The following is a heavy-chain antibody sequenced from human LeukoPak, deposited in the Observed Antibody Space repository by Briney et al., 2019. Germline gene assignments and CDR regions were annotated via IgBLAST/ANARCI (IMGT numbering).Heavy chain of an antibody. Sequence: GGSLRLSCAASGFTFSNYCIHWVRQAPGKGLEWVAFIRYDGSNKYYADSVKGRFTISRDNSKNTLYLQMNSLRAEDTAVYYCAKEGGLLWDYFDYWGQGTLVTVSS. J-gene: IGHJ4*02. CDR1: GFTFSNYC. D-gene: IGHD3-16*01. CDR3: AKEGGLLWDYFDY. V-gene: IGHV3-30*02. CDR2: IRYDGSNK.